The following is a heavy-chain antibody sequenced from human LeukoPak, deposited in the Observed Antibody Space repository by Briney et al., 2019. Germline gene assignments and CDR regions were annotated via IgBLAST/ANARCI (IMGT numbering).Heavy chain of an antibody. V-gene: IGHV3-74*01. Sequence: GGSLRLSCAASGFTFSRYRMHWVRQVPGKGLVWVSRINPDATIITYADSVRGRFTISRDNAKNTLYLQLSNLRAEDTAVYYCVRDLVVVTTPGDDFDHWGQGTLVTVSS. CDR1: GFTFSRYR. CDR2: INPDATII. CDR3: VRDLVVVTTPGDDFDH. D-gene: IGHD2-21*02. J-gene: IGHJ4*02.